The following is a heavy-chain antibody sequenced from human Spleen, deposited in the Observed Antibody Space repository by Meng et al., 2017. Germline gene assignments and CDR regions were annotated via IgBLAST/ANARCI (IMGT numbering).Heavy chain of an antibody. CDR3: ARGAPTWYYDFWSGWYYGMDV. CDR1: GFTFSSYA. Sequence: GESLKISCAAPGFTFSSYAMHWVRQAPGKGLEWVEVISYDGSNKYYADSVKGRFTISRDNSKNTLYLQMNSLRAEDTAVYYCARGAPTWYYDFWSGWYYGMDVWGQGTMVTVSS. J-gene: IGHJ6*01. V-gene: IGHV3-30*01. CDR2: ISYDGSNK. D-gene: IGHD3-3*01.